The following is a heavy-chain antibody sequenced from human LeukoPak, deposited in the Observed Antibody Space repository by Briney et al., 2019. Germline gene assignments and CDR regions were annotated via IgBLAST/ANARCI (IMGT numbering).Heavy chain of an antibody. D-gene: IGHD6-13*01. Sequence: SETLSLTCTVSGGSISSYYWSWIRQPAGKGLEWIGRIYTSGSTNYNPSLKSRVTMSVDTSKNQFSLKLSSVTAADTAVYYCARDSGGTIRKQLVNGFDYWGQGTLVTVSS. CDR3: ARDSGGTIRKQLVNGFDY. CDR1: GGSISSYY. V-gene: IGHV4-4*07. J-gene: IGHJ4*02. CDR2: IYTSGST.